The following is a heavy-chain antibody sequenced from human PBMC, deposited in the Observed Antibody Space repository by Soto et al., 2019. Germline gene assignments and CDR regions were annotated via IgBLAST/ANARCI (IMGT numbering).Heavy chain of an antibody. J-gene: IGHJ3*02. D-gene: IGHD3-10*01. CDR3: ARGWLGELSPTSDI. Sequence: QVQLVQSGAELKKPGSSVKVSCKASGGTFSSYTISWVRQSPGKGREWMGRIIPILGIANAEQTFQGRVTITADKSTSTAYMELSSLSSEDTAVYYCARGWLGELSPTSDICGQGTMVTVSS. CDR2: IIPILGIA. CDR1: GGTFSSYT. V-gene: IGHV1-69*02.